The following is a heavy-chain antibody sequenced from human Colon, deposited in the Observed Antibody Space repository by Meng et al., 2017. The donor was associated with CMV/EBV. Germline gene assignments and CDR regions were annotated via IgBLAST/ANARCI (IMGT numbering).Heavy chain of an antibody. CDR3: AKGMWFGVDPFDS. V-gene: IGHV3-33*06. CDR1: GFNFSSHG. J-gene: IGHJ4*02. D-gene: IGHD3-10*01. CDR2: IWFDGSKT. Sequence: CAASGFNFSSHGMHWVRQAPGKGLEWVAAIWFDGSKTYYADSAKGRFTISRDNSKNTVDLQMNSLRADDTAVYYCAKGMWFGVDPFDSWGQGTLVTVSS.